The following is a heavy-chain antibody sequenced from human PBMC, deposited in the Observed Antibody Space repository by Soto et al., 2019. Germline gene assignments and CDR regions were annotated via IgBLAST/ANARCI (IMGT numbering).Heavy chain of an antibody. Sequence: GGSLRLSCAASGFTFSSYGMHWVRQAPGKGLEWVAVISYDGRNKYYADSVKGRFTISRDNSKNTLYLQMNSLRADDTAVYYCAKATISAPFQHCGQGTLVTVSS. CDR3: AKATISAPFQH. D-gene: IGHD3-3*01. V-gene: IGHV3-30*18. CDR1: GFTFSSYG. CDR2: ISYDGRNK. J-gene: IGHJ1*01.